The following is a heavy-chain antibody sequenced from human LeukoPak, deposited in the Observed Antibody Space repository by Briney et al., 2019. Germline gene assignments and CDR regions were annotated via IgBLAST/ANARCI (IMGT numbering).Heavy chain of an antibody. Sequence: GGSLRLSCAASGFTFSSYSMNWVRQAPGKGLEWVSSISSSSSYIYYADSVKGRFTISRDNAKNSLYLQMNSLRAEDTAVYYCARLEVDGDYVGNYFDYWGQGTLVTVSS. CDR2: ISSSSSYI. D-gene: IGHD4-17*01. J-gene: IGHJ4*02. CDR1: GFTFSSYS. CDR3: ARLEVDGDYVGNYFDY. V-gene: IGHV3-21*01.